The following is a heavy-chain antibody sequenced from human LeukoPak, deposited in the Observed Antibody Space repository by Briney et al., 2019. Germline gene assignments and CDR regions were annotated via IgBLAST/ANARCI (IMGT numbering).Heavy chain of an antibody. Sequence: GASVTVSCQVCGYTLTELSMQWVRQAPGNGLEWMGGFDPEDGETIYAQKFQGRVTMTEDTSTDTAYMELSSLRAEDTAVYYCAGQLWSGYFFDYWGQGTLVTVSS. CDR2: FDPEDGET. CDR1: GYTLTELS. V-gene: IGHV1-24*01. CDR3: AGQLWSGYFFDY. D-gene: IGHD5-18*01. J-gene: IGHJ4*02.